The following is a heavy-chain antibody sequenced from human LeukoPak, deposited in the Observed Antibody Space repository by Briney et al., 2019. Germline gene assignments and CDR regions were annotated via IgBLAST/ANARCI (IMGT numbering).Heavy chain of an antibody. D-gene: IGHD6-19*01. CDR1: GYTFTSYD. J-gene: IGHJ4*02. V-gene: IGHV1-8*01. Sequence: EASVKVSCKASGYTFTSYDINWVRQATGQGLEWMGWMNPNSGNTGYAQKFQGRVTMTRNTSISTAYMELSSLRSEDTAVYYCARAFTGLAVAGTDYWGQGTLVTVSS. CDR2: MNPNSGNT. CDR3: ARAFTGLAVAGTDY.